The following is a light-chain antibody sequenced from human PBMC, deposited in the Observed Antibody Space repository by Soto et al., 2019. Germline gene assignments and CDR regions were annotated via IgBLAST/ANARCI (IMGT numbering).Light chain of an antibody. CDR3: CSFTSRATYV. V-gene: IGLV2-23*01. CDR1: SSDVGSYNL. Sequence: QSVLTQPASVSGSPGQSITISCTGTSSDVGSYNLVSWYQQHPGKGPKLVIYEASKRPSGVSNRFSGSKSGNTASLTISGLQAEDEADYYCCSFTSRATYVFGTGTKVTVL. J-gene: IGLJ1*01. CDR2: EAS.